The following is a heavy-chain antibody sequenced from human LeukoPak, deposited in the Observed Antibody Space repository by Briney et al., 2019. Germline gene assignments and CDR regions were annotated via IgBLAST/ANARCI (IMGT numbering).Heavy chain of an antibody. CDR2: IYSGGRP. Sequence: PGGSLTLSCAAAGFTASSNYMSWVRPAAGRGLEWVSVIYSGGRPYYAHSVKGQFTFSRDNPKDTLYLQMNSLRAEDTAVYYCARDSSGYYLPAFDIWGQGTMVSVSS. J-gene: IGHJ3*02. V-gene: IGHV3-53*01. CDR3: ARDSSGYYLPAFDI. D-gene: IGHD3-22*01. CDR1: GFTASSNY.